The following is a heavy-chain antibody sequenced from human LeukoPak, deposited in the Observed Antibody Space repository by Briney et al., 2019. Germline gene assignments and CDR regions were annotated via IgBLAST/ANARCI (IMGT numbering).Heavy chain of an antibody. D-gene: IGHD5-12*01. CDR3: ARDPVVATIHYYYYYGMGV. J-gene: IGHJ6*02. V-gene: IGHV1-18*01. CDR2: ISAYNGNT. Sequence: AASVKVSCKASGYTFTSYGISWVRQAPGQGLEWMGWISAYNGNTNYAQKLQGRVTMTTDTSTSTAYMELRSLRSDDTAVYYCARDPVVATIHYYYYYGMGVWGQGTTITVS. CDR1: GYTFTSYG.